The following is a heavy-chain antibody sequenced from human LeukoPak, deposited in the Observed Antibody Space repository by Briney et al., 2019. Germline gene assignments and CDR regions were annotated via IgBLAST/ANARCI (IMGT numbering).Heavy chain of an antibody. CDR1: GYTFTNYG. J-gene: IGHJ4*02. CDR3: ARDLYSTTWHPSPIDY. Sequence: ASVKVSCKASGYTFTNYGTSWVRQAPGQGLEWMGWISDYSGNTNYAQKFQGRVTMTTDTYTSTAYMEVRSLRSDDTAIYYCARDLYSTTWHPSPIDYWGQGTLVTVSS. V-gene: IGHV1-18*01. CDR2: ISDYSGNT. D-gene: IGHD6-13*01.